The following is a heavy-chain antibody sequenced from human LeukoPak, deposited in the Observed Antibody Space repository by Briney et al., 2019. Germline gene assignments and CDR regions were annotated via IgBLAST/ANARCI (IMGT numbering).Heavy chain of an antibody. CDR2: IYSGGST. Sequence: GGSLRLSCAASGFTVSRNYMSWVRQAPGKGLEWVSVIYSGGSTYYADSVKGRFTISRDNSKNTLYLQMNSLRAEDTAVYYCARERNYYDSSGYYSPDYFDYWRQGTLVTVSS. CDR1: GFTVSRNY. D-gene: IGHD3-22*01. V-gene: IGHV3-53*01. J-gene: IGHJ4*02. CDR3: ARERNYYDSSGYYSPDYFDY.